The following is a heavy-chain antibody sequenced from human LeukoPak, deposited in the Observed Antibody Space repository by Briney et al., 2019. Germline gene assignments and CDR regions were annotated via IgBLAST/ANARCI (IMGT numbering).Heavy chain of an antibody. D-gene: IGHD3-3*01. V-gene: IGHV3-23*01. CDR3: AKDEYYDFWSGCPFDY. Sequence: GGSLRLSCAASGFTFSSYAMSWVRQAPGKGLEWVSAISGSGGSTYYADSVKGRFTISRDNSKNTLYLQMNSLRAEDTAVYYCAKDEYYDFWSGCPFDYWGQGTLVTVSS. CDR2: ISGSGGST. J-gene: IGHJ4*02. CDR1: GFTFSSYA.